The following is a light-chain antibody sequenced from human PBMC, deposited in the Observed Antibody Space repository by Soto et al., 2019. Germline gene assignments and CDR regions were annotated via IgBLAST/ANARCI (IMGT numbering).Light chain of an antibody. Sequence: QSALTQPASVSGSPGQSITISCTGTSSDVGAYNYVSWYQQHPGKAPKLMIYEVTNRPSGVSHRFSGSKSGNTASLTISGLQAEDEADYYCSSYTGSSAPYVFGTGTKLTVL. CDR3: SSYTGSSAPYV. V-gene: IGLV2-14*01. CDR2: EVT. J-gene: IGLJ1*01. CDR1: SSDVGAYNY.